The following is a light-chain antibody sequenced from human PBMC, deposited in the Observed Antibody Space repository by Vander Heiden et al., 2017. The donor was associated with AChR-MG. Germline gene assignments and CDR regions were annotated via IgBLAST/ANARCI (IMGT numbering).Light chain of an antibody. J-gene: IGKJ1*01. Sequence: EIVMTQSPDPLTVSLGERATISCKSSQNLLSSDNNKNFFGWFQKGPGQRPKLLISWASARESGVPDRFSGSGSGTHFTLTISSVQAEDVAVYYCQQEDNAPLTFGQGTKVEI. CDR1: QNLLSSDNNKNF. CDR3: QQEDNAPLT. V-gene: IGKV4-1*01. CDR2: WAS.